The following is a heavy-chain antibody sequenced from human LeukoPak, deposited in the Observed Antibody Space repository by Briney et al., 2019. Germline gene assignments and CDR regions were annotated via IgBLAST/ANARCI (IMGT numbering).Heavy chain of an antibody. CDR3: AKGHYYGSGSLDY. CDR2: IGGRDGST. V-gene: IGHV3-23*01. D-gene: IGHD3-10*01. Sequence: GGSLRLSCAASGFTFSNYGMSWVRQAPGKGLEWVSAIGGRDGSTYYADSVKGRFTISRDNSENTLYVQMNSLRAEDTAVYYCAKGHYYGSGSLDYWGQGTLVTVSS. J-gene: IGHJ4*02. CDR1: GFTFSNYG.